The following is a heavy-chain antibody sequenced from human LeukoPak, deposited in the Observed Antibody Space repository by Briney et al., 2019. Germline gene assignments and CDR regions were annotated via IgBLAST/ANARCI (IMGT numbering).Heavy chain of an antibody. CDR3: ARAGEYCSGGSCYSGVYFDY. V-gene: IGHV1-69*13. CDR1: GGTFTTYA. CDR2: IIPIFGKA. D-gene: IGHD2-15*01. Sequence: GASVKVSCKASGGTFTTYAVSWVRQALGQGLEWMGGIIPIFGKADYAQKFQDRVTITADESTSTAYMELSSLRSEDTALYYCARAGEYCSGGSCYSGVYFDYWGQGTLVTVSS. J-gene: IGHJ4*02.